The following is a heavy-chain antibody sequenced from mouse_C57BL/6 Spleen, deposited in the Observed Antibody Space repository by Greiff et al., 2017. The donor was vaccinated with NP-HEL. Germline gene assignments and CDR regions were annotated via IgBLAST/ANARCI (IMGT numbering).Heavy chain of an antibody. Sequence: EVQVVESGGDLVKPGGSLKLSCAASGFTFSSYGMSWVRQTPDKRLEWVATISSGGSYTYYPDSVKGRFTISRDNAKNTLYLQMSSLKSEDTAMYYCARQHDGYRYYFDYWGQGTTLTVSS. CDR2: ISSGGSYT. CDR3: ARQHDGYRYYFDY. J-gene: IGHJ2*01. D-gene: IGHD2-3*01. CDR1: GFTFSSYG. V-gene: IGHV5-6*01.